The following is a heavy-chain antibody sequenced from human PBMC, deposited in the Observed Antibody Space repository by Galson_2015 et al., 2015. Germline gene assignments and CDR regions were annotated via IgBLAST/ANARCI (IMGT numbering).Heavy chain of an antibody. CDR3: ARGDKSRGTYGCLY. CDR1: GYTFHNFP. CDR2: INPRGGNT. V-gene: IGHV1-46*02. J-gene: IGHJ4*02. Sequence: DTVSCQACGYTFHNFPVHWVRQASGQGHEWMGTINPRGGNTHYTQQVQRRLTMTRDTSTRTVYMELSSLASEDTAVYYCARGDKSRGTYGCLYWGQGSLVTVSS. D-gene: IGHD3-16*01.